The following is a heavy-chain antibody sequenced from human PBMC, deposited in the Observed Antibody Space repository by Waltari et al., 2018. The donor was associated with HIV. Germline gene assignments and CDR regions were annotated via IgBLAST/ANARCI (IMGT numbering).Heavy chain of an antibody. D-gene: IGHD2-21*02. CDR1: GFTFSTYS. J-gene: IGHJ4*02. CDR2: ISSSSSTI. CDR3: ARDYCADCYSMLQY. V-gene: IGHV3-48*04. Sequence: EVQLVESGGGLVQPGGSLRLSCAASGFTFSTYSMNWVRQAPGKGLEWVSYISSSSSTIYYADSVQGRFTISRDNAKNSLYLQMNSLRAEDTAVYYCARDYCADCYSMLQYWGQGTLVTISS.